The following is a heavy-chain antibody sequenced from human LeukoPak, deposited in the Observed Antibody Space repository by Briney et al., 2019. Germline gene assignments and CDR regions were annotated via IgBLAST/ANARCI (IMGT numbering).Heavy chain of an antibody. D-gene: IGHD1-26*01. CDR3: AKAGSYGSSPFDY. CDR1: GFAFSSYG. Sequence: GGSLRLSCAASGFAFSSYGMHWVRQAPGKGLEWVAFIRYDGSNKYYADSVKGRFTISRDNSKNTLYLQMNSLRAEDTAVYYCAKAGSYGSSPFDYWGQGTLVTVSS. J-gene: IGHJ4*02. CDR2: IRYDGSNK. V-gene: IGHV3-30*02.